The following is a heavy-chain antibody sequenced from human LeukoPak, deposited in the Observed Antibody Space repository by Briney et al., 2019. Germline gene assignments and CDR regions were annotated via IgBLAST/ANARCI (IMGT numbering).Heavy chain of an antibody. CDR3: ARVARRTREYYDFWSGYLRRGYYFDY. CDR1: GGSFSGYY. CDR2: INHSGST. Sequence: SETLSLTCAVYGGSFSGYYWSWIRQPPGKGLEWIGEINHSGSTNYNPSLKSRVTISVDTSKNQFSLKLSSVTAADTAVYYCARVARRTREYYDFWSGYLRRGYYFDYWGQGTLVTVSS. V-gene: IGHV4-34*01. D-gene: IGHD3-3*01. J-gene: IGHJ4*02.